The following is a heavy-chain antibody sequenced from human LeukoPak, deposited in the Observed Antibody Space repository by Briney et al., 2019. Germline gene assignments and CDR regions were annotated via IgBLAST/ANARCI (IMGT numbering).Heavy chain of an antibody. D-gene: IGHD3-3*01. Sequence: PSETLSLTCTVSGGSISSSSYYWSWIRQPPGKGLEWIGSIYYSGSTYYNPSLRSRVTISVDTSKNQFSLKVSSVTAADTAMYYCARRQRFLEDYYYLDVWGKGTTVTVSS. CDR2: IYYSGST. V-gene: IGHV4-39*01. J-gene: IGHJ6*03. CDR1: GGSISSSSYY. CDR3: ARRQRFLEDYYYLDV.